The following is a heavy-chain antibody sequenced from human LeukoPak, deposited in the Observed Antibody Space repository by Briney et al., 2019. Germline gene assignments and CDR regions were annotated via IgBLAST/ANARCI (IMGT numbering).Heavy chain of an antibody. J-gene: IGHJ3*02. D-gene: IGHD2-2*02. CDR2: INPNSGGT. Sequence: ASVKVSCKASGYTFTGYYMHWVRQAPGQGLEWMGWINPNSGGTNYAQKFQGRVTTTRDTSISTAYMELSRLRSDDTAVYYCAIWGYCSSTSCYRTGAFDIWGQGTMVTVSS. V-gene: IGHV1-2*02. CDR3: AIWGYCSSTSCYRTGAFDI. CDR1: GYTFTGYY.